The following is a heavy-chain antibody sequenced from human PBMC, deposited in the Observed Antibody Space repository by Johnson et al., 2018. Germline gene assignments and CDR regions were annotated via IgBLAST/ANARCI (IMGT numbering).Heavy chain of an antibody. D-gene: IGHD6-13*01. CDR2: ISSSSSTI. CDR1: GFTFSSYS. V-gene: IGHV3-48*02. J-gene: IGHJ6*02. Sequence: VQLVESGGGLVQPGGSLRLSCAASGFTFSSYSMNWVRQAPGKGLEWVSYISSSSSTIYYADSVKGRFTISRDNAKNSLYLQMNSLGDEDTAGYYCASRVGAAGTVPFGYYGMDVWGQGTTVTVSS. CDR3: ASRVGAAGTVPFGYYGMDV.